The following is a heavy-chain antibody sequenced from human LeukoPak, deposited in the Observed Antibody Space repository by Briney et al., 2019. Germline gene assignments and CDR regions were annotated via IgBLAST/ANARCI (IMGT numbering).Heavy chain of an antibody. CDR1: GGTFSSYA. D-gene: IGHD3-22*01. Sequence: ASVKVSCKASGGTFSSYAISWVRQAPGQGLEWMGRIIPILGIANYAQKFQGRVTITADESTSTAYMELSSLRSEDTAVYYCARASYDSSGPNFDYWGQGILVTVSS. J-gene: IGHJ4*02. V-gene: IGHV1-69*04. CDR3: ARASYDSSGPNFDY. CDR2: IIPILGIA.